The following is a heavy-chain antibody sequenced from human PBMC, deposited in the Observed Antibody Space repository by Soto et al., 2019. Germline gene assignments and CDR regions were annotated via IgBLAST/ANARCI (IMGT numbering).Heavy chain of an antibody. CDR3: ARDTPSDI. CDR2: IYYSGST. J-gene: IGHJ3*02. V-gene: IGHV4-31*03. Sequence: QVQLQESGPGLVKPSQTLSLTCTVSGGSISSGVYYCSWIRQHPGKGLEGIGYIYYSGSTYYNPSPKCRVTVSEDASKNQFSLKLRSVTAAHTAVYYCARDTPSDIWGKGTMVTVSS. CDR1: GGSISSGVYY.